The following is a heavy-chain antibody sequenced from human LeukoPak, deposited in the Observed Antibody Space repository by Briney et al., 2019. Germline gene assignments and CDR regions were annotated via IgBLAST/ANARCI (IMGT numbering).Heavy chain of an antibody. CDR2: ISSSSSYI. J-gene: IGHJ4*02. CDR3: ARAKWEPWGPRENYFDY. V-gene: IGHV3-21*01. Sequence: PGGSLRLSCAASGFTFSSYSMNWVRQAPGKGLEWVSSISSSSSYIYYADSVKGRFTISRDNAKNSLYLQMNSLRAEDTAVYYCARAKWEPWGPRENYFDYWGQGTLVTVSS. D-gene: IGHD1-26*01. CDR1: GFTFSSYS.